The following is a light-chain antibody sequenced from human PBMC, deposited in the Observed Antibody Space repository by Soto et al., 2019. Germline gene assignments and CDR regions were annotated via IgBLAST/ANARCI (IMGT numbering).Light chain of an antibody. J-gene: IGKJ1*01. CDR2: GVS. CDR1: QSVRGN. CDR3: QQYNNWPPT. V-gene: IGKV3-15*01. Sequence: VMTQSPLSLPVTLGQPPTLSCRASQSVRGNLAWYQQKPGQAPRLLIYGVSTKASGIPARFSGSGSGTEFTLTISSLQSEDVAVYCCQQYNNWPPTFGQGTKVDIK.